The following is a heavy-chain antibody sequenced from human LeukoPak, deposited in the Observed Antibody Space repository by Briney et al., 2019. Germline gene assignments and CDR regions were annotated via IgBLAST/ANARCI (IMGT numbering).Heavy chain of an antibody. D-gene: IGHD3-10*01. Sequence: SVKVSCKASGYTFTDYYIHWVRQAPGQGLEWMGRTIPILGIANYAQKFQGRVTITADKSTSTAYMELSSLRSEDTAVYYCAMTYYGSGSYYTGNYWGQGTLVTVSS. V-gene: IGHV1-69*02. CDR2: TIPILGIA. CDR3: AMTYYGSGSYYTGNY. CDR1: GYTFTDYY. J-gene: IGHJ4*02.